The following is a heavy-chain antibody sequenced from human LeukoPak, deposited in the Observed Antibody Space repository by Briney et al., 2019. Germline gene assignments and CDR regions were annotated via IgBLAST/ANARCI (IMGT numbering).Heavy chain of an antibody. CDR3: TRGYVGIDY. Sequence: PGGSLRLSCAASGFTFDDYAMHWVRQAPGKGLEWVSGISWNSGSIGYADSVKGRFTISRDNAKNSLYLQMNSLRAEDTALYYCTRGYVGIDYWGQGTLVTVSS. CDR1: GFTFDDYA. D-gene: IGHD5-12*01. J-gene: IGHJ4*02. V-gene: IGHV3-9*01. CDR2: ISWNSGSI.